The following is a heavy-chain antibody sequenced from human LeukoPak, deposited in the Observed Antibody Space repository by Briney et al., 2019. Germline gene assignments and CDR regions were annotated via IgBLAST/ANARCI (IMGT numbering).Heavy chain of an antibody. CDR3: ARDVYSSGWYDLNYYYYMDV. V-gene: IGHV3-7*01. D-gene: IGHD6-19*01. J-gene: IGHJ6*03. CDR2: IKQDGSEK. CDR1: GFTFSSYR. Sequence: GGSLRLSCAASGFTFSSYRMSWVRQAPGKGLEWVANIKQDGSEKYYVDSVKGRFTISRDNAKNSLYLQMNSLRAEDTAVYYCARDVYSSGWYDLNYYYYMDVWGKGTTVTVSS.